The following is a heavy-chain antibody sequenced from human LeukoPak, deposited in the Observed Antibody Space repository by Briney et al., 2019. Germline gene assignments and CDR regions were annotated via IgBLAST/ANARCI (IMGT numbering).Heavy chain of an antibody. CDR3: ARGVTVLGTVTTPDYFDY. CDR2: MSPNSGNT. J-gene: IGHJ4*02. V-gene: IGHV1-8*03. Sequence: ASVKVSCKASGYTFTSYDINWVRQATGQGLEWMGWMSPNSGNTGYAQKFQGRVTITRNTSISTAYMELSSLRSEDTAVYYCARGVTVLGTVTTPDYFDYWGQGTLVTVSS. CDR1: GYTFTSYD. D-gene: IGHD4-17*01.